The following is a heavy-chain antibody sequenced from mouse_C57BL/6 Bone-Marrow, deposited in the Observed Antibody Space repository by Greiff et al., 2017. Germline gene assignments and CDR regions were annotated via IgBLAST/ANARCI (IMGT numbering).Heavy chain of an antibody. CDR3: ARRRGRQGGAMDY. D-gene: IGHD3-2*01. CDR1: GYTFTDYY. Sequence: EVQLQQSGPVLVKPGASVKMSCKASGYTFTDYYMNWVKQSHGKSLEWIGVINPYNGGTSYNQKFKGKATLTVDKSSSTAYMELNSLTSEDSAVSSGARRRGRQGGAMDYWGQGTSVTVSS. V-gene: IGHV1-19*01. J-gene: IGHJ4*01. CDR2: INPYNGGT.